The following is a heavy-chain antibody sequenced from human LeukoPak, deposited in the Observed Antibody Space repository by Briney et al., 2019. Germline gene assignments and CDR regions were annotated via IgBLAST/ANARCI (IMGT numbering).Heavy chain of an antibody. CDR2: ISSSSSYI. V-gene: IGHV3-21*01. D-gene: IGHD5-12*01. J-gene: IGHJ3*01. CDR3: ARGGFSHGFDV. CDR1: GFTFSSYS. Sequence: KPGGSLRLSCAASGFTFSSYSMNWVRQAPGKGLEWVSSISSSSSYIYYADSVKGRFTVSRDNAKNTLYLQMNSLRVEDTAVYFCARGGFSHGFDVWGQGTVVTVSS.